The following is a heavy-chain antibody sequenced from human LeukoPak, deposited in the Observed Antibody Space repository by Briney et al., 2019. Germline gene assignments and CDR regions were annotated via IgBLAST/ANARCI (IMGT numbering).Heavy chain of an antibody. V-gene: IGHV4-59*13. D-gene: IGHD6-19*01. Sequence: SETLSLTCTVSGGSISSYYWSWIRQPPGKGLEWIGWFYYSGGTYFNPSLGSRVTISADTSRNHLSLNLRSLTAADTAVYYCARHSSGWHFDSWGQGALVTVSS. CDR1: GGSISSYY. CDR2: FYYSGGT. CDR3: ARHSSGWHFDS. J-gene: IGHJ4*02.